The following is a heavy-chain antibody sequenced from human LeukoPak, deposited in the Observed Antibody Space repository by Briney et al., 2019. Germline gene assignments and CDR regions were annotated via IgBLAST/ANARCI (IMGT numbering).Heavy chain of an antibody. CDR2: IYYSGST. D-gene: IGHD3-10*01. J-gene: IGHJ4*02. CDR3: ARGRGSAQVRGIRVEY. V-gene: IGHV4-59*01. CDR1: GGSISSYY. Sequence: SETLSLTCTVSGGSISSYYWSWIRQPPGKGLEWIGYIYYSGSTNYNPSLKSRVTISVDTSKNQFSLKLSSVTAADTAVYYCARGRGSAQVRGIRVEYWGQGTLVTVSS.